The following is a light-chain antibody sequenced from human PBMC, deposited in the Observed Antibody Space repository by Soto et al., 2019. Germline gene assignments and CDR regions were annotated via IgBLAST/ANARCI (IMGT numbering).Light chain of an antibody. CDR1: SSDVGAYDY. Sequence: QSALSQPPSASGSPGQSVTISCTGTSSDVGAYDYVSWYQQYPGKAPKRMIYEVTKRPSGVPDRFSGSKSGNTASLTVSGLQAEDEADYYCSSYAGSNNFVVFGGGTKRTVL. J-gene: IGLJ3*02. CDR2: EVT. CDR3: SSYAGSNNFVV. V-gene: IGLV2-8*01.